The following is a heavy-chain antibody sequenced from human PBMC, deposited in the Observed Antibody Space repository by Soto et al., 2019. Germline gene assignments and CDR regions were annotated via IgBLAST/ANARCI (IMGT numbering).Heavy chain of an antibody. CDR1: GGSGSSGSYY. D-gene: IGHD3-10*01. J-gene: IGHJ4*02. Sequence: SGTLFLTRTFAGGSGSSGSYYWGWIRQAPGKGLEWVGYSYYGGGTNYNPSLTSRVTISVDTSKNQFSPKLSSVAARDWAVYYCARADLSYYYGSGSYYIDYWGQVTLVTV. CDR2: SYYGGGT. CDR3: ARADLSYYYGSGSYYIDY. V-gene: IGHV4-61*01.